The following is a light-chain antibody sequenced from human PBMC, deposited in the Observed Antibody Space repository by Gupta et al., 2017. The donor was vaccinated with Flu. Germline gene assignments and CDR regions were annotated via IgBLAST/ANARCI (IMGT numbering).Light chain of an antibody. CDR3: QSYDTTSQV. V-gene: IGLV6-57*01. J-gene: IGLJ3*02. Sequence: FMLTQPQPLAESPGKTVTISCTCRSGGIDSNFVQWYQQRPGRSPRTVIYEDNQRPSGVPDRFSGSIDRSSNSASLTISGLKTEDEADYYCQSYDTTSQVFGGGTRLTVL. CDR1: SGGIDSNF. CDR2: EDN.